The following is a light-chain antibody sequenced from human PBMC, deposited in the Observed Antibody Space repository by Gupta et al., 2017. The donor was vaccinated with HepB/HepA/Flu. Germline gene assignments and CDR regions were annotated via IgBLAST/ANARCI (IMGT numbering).Light chain of an antibody. CDR2: AAS. CDR1: QDISIY. CDR3: QQKDNPPIT. Sequence: IQITQSPSSLSASVGDRVTITCRASQDISIYLNWFLQKPGKAPELLIYAASKWRSGVPSRFSGSGSGTDFTLTINRRQPGEFGNYHCQQKDNPPITFGGGTKVEI. V-gene: IGKV1-39*01. J-gene: IGKJ4*01.